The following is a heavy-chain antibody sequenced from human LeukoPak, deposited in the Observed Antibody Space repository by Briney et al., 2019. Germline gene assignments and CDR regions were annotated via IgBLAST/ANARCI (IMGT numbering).Heavy chain of an antibody. Sequence: TGGSLRLSCAASGFTFSTYAMSWVRQAPGKGLEWVSVIYSGGSTYYADSVKGRFTISRDNPKNTLYLQMDSLRAEDTAVYYCARGMRHSSGWWIFDYWGQGTLVTVSS. CDR3: ARGMRHSSGWWIFDY. CDR2: IYSGGST. V-gene: IGHV3-66*01. J-gene: IGHJ4*02. D-gene: IGHD6-19*01. CDR1: GFTFSTYA.